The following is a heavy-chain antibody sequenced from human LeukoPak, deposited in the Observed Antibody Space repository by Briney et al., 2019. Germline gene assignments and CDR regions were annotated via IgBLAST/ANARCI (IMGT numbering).Heavy chain of an antibody. V-gene: IGHV3-23*01. CDR1: GFTFSSYA. CDR3: AKDPHALVATAIEGDY. D-gene: IGHD5-12*01. Sequence: PGGSLRLSCAASGFTFSSYAMSWVRQAPAKGLEWVSAISGSGGSTYYADSVKGRFTISRDNSKNTLYLQMNSLRAEDTAVYYCAKDPHALVATAIEGDYWGQGTLVTVSS. CDR2: ISGSGGST. J-gene: IGHJ4*02.